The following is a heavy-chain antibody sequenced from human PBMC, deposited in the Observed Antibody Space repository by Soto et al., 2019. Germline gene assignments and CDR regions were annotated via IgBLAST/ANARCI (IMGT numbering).Heavy chain of an antibody. CDR1: GFTFTSSA. CDR3: AASFDLELLPMDV. Sequence: ASVKVSCKASGFTFTSSAMQWVRQARGQRLEWIGWIVVGSGNTNYAQKFQERVTITRDMSTSTAYMELSSLRSEDAAVYYCAASFDLELLPMDVWGKGTTVTVSS. D-gene: IGHD1-7*01. J-gene: IGHJ6*03. V-gene: IGHV1-58*02. CDR2: IVVGSGNT.